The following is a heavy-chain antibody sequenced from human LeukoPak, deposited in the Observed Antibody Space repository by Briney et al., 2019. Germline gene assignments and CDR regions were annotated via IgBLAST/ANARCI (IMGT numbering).Heavy chain of an antibody. CDR3: AKDTPQDEYYFDY. V-gene: IGHV3-30*02. J-gene: IGHJ4*02. CDR1: GFTFSSYG. CDR2: IRYDGSNK. D-gene: IGHD2-15*01. Sequence: PGGSLRLSCAASGFTFSSYGMHWVRQAPGKGLEWVAFIRYDGSNKYYADSVKGRFTISRDNSKNTLYLQMNSLRAEDTAVYYCAKDTPQDEYYFDYWGQGTLVTVSS.